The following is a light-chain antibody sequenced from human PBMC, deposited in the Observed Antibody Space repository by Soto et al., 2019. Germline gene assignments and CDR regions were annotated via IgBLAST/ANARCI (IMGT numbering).Light chain of an antibody. V-gene: IGKV3-20*01. CDR2: AAS. CDR3: LQDHDDSWT. J-gene: IGKJ1*01. Sequence: EIVLTQSPGTLSLSPGERATLSCRASQSITNNYLAWYQQKPGQAPRLLIFAASSRATGIPDRFSGSRSGTEFTLTVSSLQPEDFATYYCLQDHDDSWTFGQGTKVDI. CDR1: QSITNNY.